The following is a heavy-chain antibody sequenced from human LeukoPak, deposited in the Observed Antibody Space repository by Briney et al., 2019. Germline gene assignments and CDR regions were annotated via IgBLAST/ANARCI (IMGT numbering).Heavy chain of an antibody. V-gene: IGHV3-21*01. J-gene: IGHJ4*02. D-gene: IGHD3-22*01. CDR1: GFTFSSYS. Sequence: GGSLRLSCAASGFTFSSYSMNWVRQAPGKGLEWVSSISSSSSYIYYADSVKGRFTISRDNAKNSLYLQMNSLRAEDTVVYYCARDTLRRDYYDSSGYYSDIDYWGQGTLVTVSS. CDR3: ARDTLRRDYYDSSGYYSDIDY. CDR2: ISSSSSYI.